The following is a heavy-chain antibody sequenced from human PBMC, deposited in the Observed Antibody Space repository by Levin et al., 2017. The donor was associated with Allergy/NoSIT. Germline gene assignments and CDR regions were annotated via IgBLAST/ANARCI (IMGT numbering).Heavy chain of an antibody. CDR2: IYYTGST. Sequence: GSLRLSCTVSGGSINNYYWSWIRQPPGRGLEWIGYIYYTGSTEYNPSLQSRVTISLDTSKNQFSLKLRSVTAADTAVYYCARHGQSGSGWYHYWGQGTLVTVSS. CDR3: ARHGQSGSGWYHY. CDR1: GGSINNYY. J-gene: IGHJ4*02. V-gene: IGHV4-59*08. D-gene: IGHD6-19*01.